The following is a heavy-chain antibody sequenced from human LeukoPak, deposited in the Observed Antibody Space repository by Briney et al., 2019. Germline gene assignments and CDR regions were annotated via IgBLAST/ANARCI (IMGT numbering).Heavy chain of an antibody. Sequence: PGGSLRLSCAASGFTFRTYSMNWVRQAPGKGLEWVSYITSDSNTIYYADSVKGRFTISRDNSKNTLYLQMNSLRAEDTAVYYCAKDGSSSWYAFDIWGQGTMVTVSS. J-gene: IGHJ3*02. CDR1: GFTFRTYS. V-gene: IGHV3-48*01. CDR2: ITSDSNTI. D-gene: IGHD6-13*01. CDR3: AKDGSSSWYAFDI.